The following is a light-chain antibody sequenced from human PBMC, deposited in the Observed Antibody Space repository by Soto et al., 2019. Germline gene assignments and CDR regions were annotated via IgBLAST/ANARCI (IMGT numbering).Light chain of an antibody. V-gene: IGKV4-1*01. CDR1: QNILYSSNNKHY. CDR2: WAS. J-gene: IGKJ1*01. CDR3: QQYYSPPWT. Sequence: DIVLTQSPDSLAVSLGERATINCKSSQNILYSSNNKHYLSWFQQKPGQPPKLLIHWASTRESGVPDRFRGSGSGTDFTLTISNLQAEDVAVYYCQQYYSPPWTFGQGTKVDLK.